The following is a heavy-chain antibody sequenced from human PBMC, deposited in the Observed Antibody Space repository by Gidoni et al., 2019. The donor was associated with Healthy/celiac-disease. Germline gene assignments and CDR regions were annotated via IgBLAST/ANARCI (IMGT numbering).Heavy chain of an antibody. D-gene: IGHD2-21*01. V-gene: IGHV4-34*01. CDR3: AREAEVGEGAQF. CDR1: GGSFSGYY. Sequence: QVQLQQRGAGLLKPSETLSRTCAVYGGSFSGYYWSWIRQPPGKGLEWIGEINHSGSTNYNPSLKSRVTISVDTSKNQFSLKLSSVTAADTAVYYCAREAEVGEGAQFWGQGTLVTVSS. CDR2: INHSGST. J-gene: IGHJ4*02.